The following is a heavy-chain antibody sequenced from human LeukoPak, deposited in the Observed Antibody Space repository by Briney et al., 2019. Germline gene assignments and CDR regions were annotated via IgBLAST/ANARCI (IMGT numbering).Heavy chain of an antibody. CDR3: AKDQHWNDGYYYYGMDV. Sequence: PSETLSLTCTVSGGSVSSGIYYWSWIRQPPGKGLEWVSAISGSGGSTYYADSVKGRFTISRDNSKNTLYLQMNSLRAEDTAVYYCAKDQHWNDGYYYYGMDVWGQGTTVTVSS. D-gene: IGHD1-1*01. J-gene: IGHJ6*02. CDR2: ISGSGGST. V-gene: IGHV3-23*01. CDR1: GGSVSSGIYY.